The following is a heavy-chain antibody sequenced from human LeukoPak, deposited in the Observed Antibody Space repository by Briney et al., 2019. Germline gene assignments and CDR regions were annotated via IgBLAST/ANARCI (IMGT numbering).Heavy chain of an antibody. D-gene: IGHD3-10*01. Sequence: LTGGPLRPSCAPSGFTFNTYIKNCPRQAPGKALEWASYISTSGRTIYYADSVKGRSTISRDNAKNSLYLQMNSLRDDETAVYYCAREDPPEYGSVDYWGQGTLVTVSS. CDR3: AREDPPEYGSVDY. CDR1: GFTFNTYI. J-gene: IGHJ4*02. CDR2: ISTSGRTI. V-gene: IGHV3-48*02.